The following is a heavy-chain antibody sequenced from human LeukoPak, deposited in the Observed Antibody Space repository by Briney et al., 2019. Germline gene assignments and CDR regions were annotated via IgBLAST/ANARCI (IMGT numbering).Heavy chain of an antibody. Sequence: GGSLRLSCAASGFTFSSYGIHWVRQAPGKGLEWVAVISYGGSNKYYADSVKGRFTISRDNSKNTLYLQMNSLRAEDTAVYYCAKDSHVWGSYRYRDFDYWGQGTLVTVSS. CDR3: AKDSHVWGSYRYRDFDY. J-gene: IGHJ4*02. CDR2: ISYGGSNK. D-gene: IGHD3-16*02. CDR1: GFTFSSYG. V-gene: IGHV3-30*18.